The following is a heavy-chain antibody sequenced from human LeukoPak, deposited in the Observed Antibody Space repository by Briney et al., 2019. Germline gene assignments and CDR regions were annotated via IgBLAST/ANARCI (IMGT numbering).Heavy chain of an antibody. V-gene: IGHV5-51*01. D-gene: IGHD3-10*01. CDR2: VYPGDSDT. CDR3: ARYGSGSSDNWYFPFYNYGMDV. Sequence: GESLKISCKTSGYTFTNYWIGWVRQLPGKGLEWMGIVYPGDSDTRYSPSFQGQVTISADKSISTAYLQWSSLKASDTAMYYCARYGSGSSDNWYFPFYNYGMDVWGQGTTVTVSS. J-gene: IGHJ6*02. CDR1: GYTFTNYW.